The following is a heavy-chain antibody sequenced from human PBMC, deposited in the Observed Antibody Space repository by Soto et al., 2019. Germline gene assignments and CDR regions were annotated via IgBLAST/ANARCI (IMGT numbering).Heavy chain of an antibody. CDR2: ISGSGGST. J-gene: IGHJ4*02. V-gene: IGHV3-23*01. Sequence: PGGSLRLSCAASGFTFSSYAMSWVRQAPGKGLEWVSAISGSGGSTYYADSVKGRFTISRDNSKNTLYLQMNSLRAEDTSVYYCAKEYLSRQQLALFDSWGLGTLVNVSS. CDR3: AKEYLSRQQLALFDS. CDR1: GFTFSSYA. D-gene: IGHD6-13*01.